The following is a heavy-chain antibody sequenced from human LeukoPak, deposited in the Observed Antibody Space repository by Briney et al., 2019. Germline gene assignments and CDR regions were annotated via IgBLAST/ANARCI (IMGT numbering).Heavy chain of an antibody. CDR1: GFTFSSYG. CDR3: ARDIAVAGTEYMDV. D-gene: IGHD6-19*01. Sequence: PGGSLRLSCAACGFTFSSYGMHGVRQAPGKGLEWVAVISYDGSNKYYADSVKGRFTISRDNSKNTLYLQMNSLRAEDTAVYYCARDIAVAGTEYMDVWGKGTTVTISS. V-gene: IGHV3-30*03. J-gene: IGHJ6*03. CDR2: ISYDGSNK.